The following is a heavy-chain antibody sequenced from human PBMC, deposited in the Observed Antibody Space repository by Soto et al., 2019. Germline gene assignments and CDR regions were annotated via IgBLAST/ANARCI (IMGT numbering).Heavy chain of an antibody. J-gene: IGHJ3*02. D-gene: IGHD3-22*01. CDR3: ARARGMIVVVSDDAFDI. V-gene: IGHV1-69*06. CDR2: IIPIFGTA. Sequence: QVQLVQSGAEVKKPGSSVKVSCKASGGTFSSYAISWVRQAPGQGLEWMGGIIPIFGTANYAQKFQGRVTITADKSTSTAYMEVSSLRSEDTAVYYCARARGMIVVVSDDAFDIWGQGTMVTVSS. CDR1: GGTFSSYA.